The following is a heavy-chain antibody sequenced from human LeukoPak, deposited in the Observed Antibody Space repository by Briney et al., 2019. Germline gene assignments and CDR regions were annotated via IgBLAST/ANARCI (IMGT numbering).Heavy chain of an antibody. Sequence: ASVKVSCKASGYTFTGSYIHWVRQAPGQGLEWMGWINPNSGATNYLQKFQGRVTMTRDTSINTAYMELSSLRSDDTAVYYCARQPGYCSGGRCDGRRFDCWGQGTLVTVSS. D-gene: IGHD2-15*01. CDR2: INPNSGAT. CDR3: ARQPGYCSGGRCDGRRFDC. J-gene: IGHJ5*01. CDR1: GYTFTGSY. V-gene: IGHV1-2*02.